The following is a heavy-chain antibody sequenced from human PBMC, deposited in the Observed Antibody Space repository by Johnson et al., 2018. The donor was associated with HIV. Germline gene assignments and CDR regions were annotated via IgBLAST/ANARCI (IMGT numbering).Heavy chain of an antibody. CDR2: IRYDGRSQ. V-gene: IGHV3-30*03. CDR1: GFSFGSYG. J-gene: IGHJ3*02. CDR3: ARDADGYNPDDAFDI. Sequence: QVQLVESGGGVVQPGRSLRVSCAASGFSFGSYGMHWVRQAPGKGLEWVAVIRYDGRSQYYADSETGRLPISRDHYENTRYLQMNSLITEDTAVYCCARDADGYNPDDAFDIWGQGTMVTVSS. D-gene: IGHD5-24*01.